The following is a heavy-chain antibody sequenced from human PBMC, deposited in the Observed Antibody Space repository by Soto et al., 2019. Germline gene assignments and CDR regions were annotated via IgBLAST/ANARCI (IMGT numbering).Heavy chain of an antibody. V-gene: IGHV3-23*01. CDR3: ARVSKGGYDSDFDY. CDR2: ISGSGGST. J-gene: IGHJ4*02. CDR1: GFTFSSYA. Sequence: PGGSLRLSCAASGFTFSSYAMGWVRQAPGKGLEWVSAISGSGGSTYYADSVKGRFTISRDNSKNTLYLQMNSLRAEDTAVYYCARVSKGGYDSDFDYWGQGTLVTVSS. D-gene: IGHD5-12*01.